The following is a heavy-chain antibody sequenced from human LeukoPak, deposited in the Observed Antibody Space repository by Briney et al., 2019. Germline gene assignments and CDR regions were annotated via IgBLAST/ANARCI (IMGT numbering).Heavy chain of an antibody. V-gene: IGHV3-30*02. J-gene: IGHJ4*02. Sequence: PGGSLRLSCAACGFTFSSYGMHWVRQAPGKGLEWVAFIRYDGSNKNYADSAKGRFTISRDNSKNTVYLQMSSLRVEDTAVYYCATLGGTLGFWGQGTLVTVSS. CDR3: ATLGGTLGF. CDR2: IRYDGSNK. CDR1: GFTFSSYG. D-gene: IGHD3-16*01.